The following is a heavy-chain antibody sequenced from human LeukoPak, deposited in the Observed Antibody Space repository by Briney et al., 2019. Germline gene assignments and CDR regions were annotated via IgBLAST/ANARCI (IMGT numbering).Heavy chain of an antibody. D-gene: IGHD3-9*01. Sequence: SETLSLTCTVSGGSISSYYWSWIRQPPGKGLEWIGYIYYSGSTNYNPSLKSRVTKSVDTSKNQFTLKLSSVTASDTAVYYCARGRRYFDWSYWGQGTLVTVSS. CDR2: IYYSGST. V-gene: IGHV4-59*01. J-gene: IGHJ4*02. CDR1: GGSISSYY. CDR3: ARGRRYFDWSY.